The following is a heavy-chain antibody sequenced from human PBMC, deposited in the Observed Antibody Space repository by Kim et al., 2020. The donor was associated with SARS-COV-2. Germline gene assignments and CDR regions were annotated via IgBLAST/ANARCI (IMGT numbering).Heavy chain of an antibody. J-gene: IGHJ6*02. CDR3: VSRLDV. V-gene: IGHV3-53*01. Sequence: GGSLRLSCAASGFTVTNNYVSWVRQAPGEGLEWVSIIHGGGTTYYADSVKGRFIISKDESKNTLYLQMNSLRAEDTAVYYCVSRLDVWGQGTSVTVSS. CDR2: IHGGGTT. CDR1: GFTVTNNY.